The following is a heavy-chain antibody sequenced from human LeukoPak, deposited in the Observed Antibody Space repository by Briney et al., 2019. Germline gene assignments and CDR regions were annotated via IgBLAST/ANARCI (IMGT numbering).Heavy chain of an antibody. D-gene: IGHD1-14*01. CDR3: ARGVEPLAANTLAY. CDR2: LYSDGNT. CDR1: GFTVITND. V-gene: IGHV3-53*01. J-gene: IGHJ4*02. Sequence: GGSLRLSCAASGFTVITNDMTWVRQAPGKGLEWVSVLYSDGNTKYADSVQGRFTISRDNSKNTLYLEMDSLSPDGTAVYYCARGVEPLAANTLAYWGQGTLVTVSS.